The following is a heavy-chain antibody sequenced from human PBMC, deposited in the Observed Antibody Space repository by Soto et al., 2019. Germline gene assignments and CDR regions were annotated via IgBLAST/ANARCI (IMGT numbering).Heavy chain of an antibody. V-gene: IGHV4-39*01. D-gene: IGHD3-10*01. Sequence: SETLSLTCSVSGDSMRGYHFYWGWIRQAPGKGLEWIGSAYFSGGNTYYNPSLKSRVSISVDTSKNEFSLRLTSLTAADTAVYFCAYGSSSAWIDYWGQGTLVTVSS. CDR3: AYGSSSAWIDY. CDR1: GDSMRGYHFY. CDR2: AYFSGGNT. J-gene: IGHJ4*02.